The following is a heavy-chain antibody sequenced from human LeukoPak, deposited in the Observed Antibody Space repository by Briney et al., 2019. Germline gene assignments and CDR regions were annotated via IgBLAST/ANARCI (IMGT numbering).Heavy chain of an antibody. CDR2: LWYDGSNK. D-gene: IGHD3-10*01. J-gene: IGHJ4*02. Sequence: GGSLRLSCAASGFTFSSYGMHWVRQAPGKGLEGVAVLWYDGSNKYYADSVKGRFTISRDNSKNTLYLQMNSLRAEDTAVYYCAKDRSGISDYWGQGTLVTVSS. V-gene: IGHV3-33*06. CDR1: GFTFSSYG. CDR3: AKDRSGISDY.